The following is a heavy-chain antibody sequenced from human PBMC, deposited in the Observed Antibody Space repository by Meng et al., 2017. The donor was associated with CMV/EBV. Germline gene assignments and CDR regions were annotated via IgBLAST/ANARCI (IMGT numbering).Heavy chain of an antibody. J-gene: IGHJ6*02. CDR1: GFTFSSYS. Sequence: GGSLRLSCAASGFTFSSYSMNWVRQAPGKGLEWVSSISSSSSYIYYADSVKGRFTISRDNAKNSLYLQMNSLRAEDTAVYYCARDPHPYDFWSGYYNPFYYYGMDVWGRGTTVTVSS. V-gene: IGHV3-21*01. D-gene: IGHD3-3*01. CDR3: ARDPHPYDFWSGYYNPFYYYGMDV. CDR2: ISSSSSYI.